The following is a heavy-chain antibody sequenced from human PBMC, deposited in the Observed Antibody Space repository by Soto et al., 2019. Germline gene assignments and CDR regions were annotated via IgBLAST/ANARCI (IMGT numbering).Heavy chain of an antibody. Sequence: QVQLVQSGAEVKKPGASVKVSCKASGYTFTSYDINWVRQATGQGLEWMGWMNPDSDSTGYAQNFQGRVTMTRNTSISTAYMELSSLRSEDTAVYYCARGTNRSGWFRYWGQGTLVTVSS. D-gene: IGHD6-19*01. CDR3: ARGTNRSGWFRY. CDR1: GYTFTSYD. CDR2: MNPDSDST. V-gene: IGHV1-8*01. J-gene: IGHJ4*02.